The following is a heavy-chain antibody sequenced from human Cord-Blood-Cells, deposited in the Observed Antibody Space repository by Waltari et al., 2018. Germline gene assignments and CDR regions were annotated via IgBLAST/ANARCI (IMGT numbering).Heavy chain of an antibody. J-gene: IGHJ4*02. Sequence: QVQLVQSGAEVKKPGASVKVSCKASGYTFTGYYMHWVRQAPGQGLEWVGWIHPNSCGTNHAQKFQGWGTMTRETSIITTYMGPSRPRSDHTAWYYWARGRTTVVTTINPAIDFWGQGTLVTGSA. CDR3: ARGRTTVVTTINPAIDF. D-gene: IGHD4-17*01. CDR2: IHPNSCGT. V-gene: IGHV1-2*04. CDR1: GYTFTGYY.